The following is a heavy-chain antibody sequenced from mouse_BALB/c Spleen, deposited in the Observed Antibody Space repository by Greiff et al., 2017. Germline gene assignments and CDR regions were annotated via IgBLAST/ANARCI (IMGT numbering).Heavy chain of an antibody. D-gene: IGHD2-10*02. Sequence: EVKLVESGGGLVQPGGSLRLSCAPSGFTFTDYYMSWVRQPPGKALEWLGFIRNKANGYTTEYSASVKGRFTISRDNSQSILYLQMNTLRAEDSATYYCARDKEYGNYDWYFDVWGAGTTVTVSS. J-gene: IGHJ1*01. CDR3: ARDKEYGNYDWYFDV. CDR1: GFTFTDYY. V-gene: IGHV7-3*02. CDR2: IRNKANGYTT.